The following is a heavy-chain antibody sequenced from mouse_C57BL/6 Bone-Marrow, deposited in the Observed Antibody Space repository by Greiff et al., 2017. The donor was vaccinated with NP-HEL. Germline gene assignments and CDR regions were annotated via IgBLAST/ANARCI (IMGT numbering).Heavy chain of an antibody. CDR1: GFTFTDYY. V-gene: IGHV7-3*01. J-gene: IGHJ4*01. D-gene: IGHD2-4*01. Sequence: DVKLVGSGGGLVQPGGSLSLSCAASGFTFTDYYMSWVRQPPGKALEWLGFIRNKANGYTTEYSASVKGRFTISRDNSQSILYLQMNALRAEDSATYYCARSIYYDYADDPFYAMDYWGQGTSVTVSS. CDR2: IRNKANGYTT. CDR3: ARSIYYDYADDPFYAMDY.